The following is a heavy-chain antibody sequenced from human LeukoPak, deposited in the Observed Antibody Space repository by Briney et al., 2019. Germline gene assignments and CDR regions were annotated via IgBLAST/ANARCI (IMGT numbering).Heavy chain of an antibody. J-gene: IGHJ6*02. CDR2: IFPGDSDT. CDR1: GYRFSSYW. D-gene: IGHD2-15*01. Sequence: GESLKISCKGSGYRFSSYWIDWVRQMPGKGLEHIGIIFPGDSDTRYSPSFQGQVTISADQSISTAYLQWSTLKAFDTAIYYCAREYCRGGSCDGMDVWGQGTTVTVSS. V-gene: IGHV5-51*01. CDR3: AREYCRGGSCDGMDV.